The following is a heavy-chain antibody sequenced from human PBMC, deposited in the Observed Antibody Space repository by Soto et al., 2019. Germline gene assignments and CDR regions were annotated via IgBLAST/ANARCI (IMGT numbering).Heavy chain of an antibody. CDR3: ARNDNMTLGLTYFDF. V-gene: IGHV4-39*07. CDR2: VFYTGTT. Sequence: SETLSLTCTVSGGSINNNNYYWGWVRQPPGKGLEWIGIVFYTGTTYYSPSLKSRVITSLDTSRNHFSLKLASVTAADTALYFCARNDNMTLGLTYFDFWGQGTLVTVS. CDR1: GGSINNNNYY. J-gene: IGHJ4*02. D-gene: IGHD1-1*01.